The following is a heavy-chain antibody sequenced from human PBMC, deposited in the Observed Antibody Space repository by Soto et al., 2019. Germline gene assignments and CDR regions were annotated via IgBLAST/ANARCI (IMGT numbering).Heavy chain of an antibody. CDR2: INAGNGNI. V-gene: IGHV1-3*01. D-gene: IGHD2-15*01. CDR1: GYTFTNYA. J-gene: IGHJ4*02. Sequence: QVQLVQSGAEVKKPGASVKVSCKASGYTFTNYAMHWVRQAPGQRLEWMGWINAGNGNIKYSQKFQGRVTFTGDTSASTAYMELSSLRSEDTAVYYCATNHCSGGSCYPPVGFWGQGTLVTVSS. CDR3: ATNHCSGGSCYPPVGF.